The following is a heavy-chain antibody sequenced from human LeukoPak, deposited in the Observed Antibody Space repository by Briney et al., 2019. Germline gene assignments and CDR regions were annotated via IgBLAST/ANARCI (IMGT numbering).Heavy chain of an antibody. CDR2: INAGNGNT. J-gene: IGHJ4*02. Sequence: ASVKVSCKASGYTFTSYAMHWVRQAPGQRLEWMGWINAGNGNTKYSQKLQGRVTMTTDTSTSTAYMELRSLRSDDTAVYYCAREWLQFFDYWGQGTLVTVSS. CDR3: AREWLQFFDY. D-gene: IGHD5-24*01. V-gene: IGHV1-3*01. CDR1: GYTFTSYA.